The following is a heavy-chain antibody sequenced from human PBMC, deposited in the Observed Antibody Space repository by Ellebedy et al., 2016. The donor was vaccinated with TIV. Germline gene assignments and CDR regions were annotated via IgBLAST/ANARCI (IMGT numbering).Heavy chain of an antibody. J-gene: IGHJ3*02. CDR1: GGTLRTHT. CDR3: AFPGEGHKKVGHPAFDI. D-gene: IGHD2-2*01. Sequence: SVKVSXXASGGTLRTHTFNWVRQGPGQGLEWVGGIIPIFGTAYYAEKVKDRVTITADEATSTSFMEVRSLTSEDTAVYYCAFPGEGHKKVGHPAFDIWGQGTMVTVSS. V-gene: IGHV1-69*13. CDR2: IIPIFGTA.